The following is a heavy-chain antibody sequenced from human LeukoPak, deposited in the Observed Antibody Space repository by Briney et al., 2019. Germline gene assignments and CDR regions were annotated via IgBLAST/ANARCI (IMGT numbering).Heavy chain of an antibody. CDR2: ISSSSSTR. V-gene: IGHV3-48*01. CDR3: ARDKYSGSYQPDY. CDR1: GFTFSSYS. Sequence: PPGGSLRLSCAASGFTFSSYSMNWVRQAPGKGLEWVSYISSSSSTRFYADSVKGRFTIARDNAKNSLYLQMNSLRAEDTAVYYCARDKYSGSYQPDYWGQGTLVTVSS. J-gene: IGHJ4*02. D-gene: IGHD1-26*01.